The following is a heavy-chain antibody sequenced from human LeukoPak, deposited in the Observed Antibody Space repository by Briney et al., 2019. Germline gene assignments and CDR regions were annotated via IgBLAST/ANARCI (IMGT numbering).Heavy chain of an antibody. CDR2: IYYSGSS. CDR1: GGPITSGAFY. J-gene: IGHJ5*02. V-gene: IGHV4-31*03. Sequence: SQTLSLTCTVSGGPITSGAFYWSWIRQLPGKGLEWIGYIYYSGSSDYNPSLKSRVTISVDTSKNQFSLKLSSVTAADTAVYYCARDRGFDPWGQGTLVTVSS. CDR3: ARDRGFDP.